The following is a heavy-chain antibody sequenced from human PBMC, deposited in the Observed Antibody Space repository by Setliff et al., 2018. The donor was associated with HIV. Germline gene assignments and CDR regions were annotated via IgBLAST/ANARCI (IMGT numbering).Heavy chain of an antibody. Sequence: PSETLSLTCAVSGYSISSGYYWGWIRQPPGKGLEWIGSIYHRGATYYNPTLQSRVTISADTSKNQFYLKLTSVTAADTAIYYCARPYDSLYGWGQGVLVTVSS. CDR3: ARPYDSLYG. J-gene: IGHJ4*02. CDR1: GYSISSGYY. V-gene: IGHV4-38-2*01. D-gene: IGHD3-22*01. CDR2: IYHRGAT.